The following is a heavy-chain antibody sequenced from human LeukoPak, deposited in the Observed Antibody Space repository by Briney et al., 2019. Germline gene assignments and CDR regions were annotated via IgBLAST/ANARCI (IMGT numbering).Heavy chain of an antibody. J-gene: IGHJ6*03. D-gene: IGHD3-16*01. CDR3: ARVKKGDYMDV. CDR1: GGSISRSSYY. Sequence: SETPSLTCTVSGGSISRSSYYWGWIRQPPGKGLEWIGSIYFIGITYYNPSLKSRITISVDTSKNQLSLKLNSVIAADTAVYYCARVKKGDYMDVWGKGTTVTVSS. CDR2: IYFIGIT. V-gene: IGHV4-39*07.